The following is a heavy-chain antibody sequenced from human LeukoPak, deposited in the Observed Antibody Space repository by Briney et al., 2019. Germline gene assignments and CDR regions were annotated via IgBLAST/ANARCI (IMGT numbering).Heavy chain of an antibody. J-gene: IGHJ3*01. Sequence: GGSLRLSCAASGFTFSSYGMSWVRQASGKGLEWVSAVKGRFTISRDNSKNTLYLQMNSLRAEDTAVYYCAKDDPSTKRYAYGLFYAFDPWGQGTMVTVSA. CDR1: GFTFSSYG. CDR3: AKDDPSTKRYAYGLFYAFDP. D-gene: IGHD3-10*01. V-gene: IGHV3-23*01.